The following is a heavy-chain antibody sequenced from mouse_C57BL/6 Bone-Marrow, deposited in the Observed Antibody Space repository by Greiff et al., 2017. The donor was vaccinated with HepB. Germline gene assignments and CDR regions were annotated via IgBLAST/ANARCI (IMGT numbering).Heavy chain of an antibody. CDR3: AREDYRAKGGYAMDY. J-gene: IGHJ4*01. CDR2: IYPGSGST. D-gene: IGHD2-14*01. CDR1: GYTFTSYW. V-gene: IGHV1-55*01. Sequence: QVQLQQPGAELVKPGASVKMSCKASGYTFTSYWITWVKQRPGQGLEWIGDIYPGSGSTNYNEKFKSKATLTVDTSSSTAYMQLSSLTSEDSAVYDCAREDYRAKGGYAMDYWGQGTSVTVSS.